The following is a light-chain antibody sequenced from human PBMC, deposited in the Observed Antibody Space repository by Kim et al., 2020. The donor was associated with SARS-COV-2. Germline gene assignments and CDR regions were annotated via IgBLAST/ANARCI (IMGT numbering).Light chain of an antibody. CDR1: QGISNH. CDR3: QNYDSAPYT. Sequence: DVQMTQSPSSLSASVGDRVNITCRSSQGISNHLVWYQQRPGNSPQLLLYSASTLQPGVPSRFSGSGSGTEFTLTITGLQPEDVATYYCQNYDSAPYTFGGGTKVDIK. J-gene: IGKJ4*01. CDR2: SAS. V-gene: IGKV1-27*01.